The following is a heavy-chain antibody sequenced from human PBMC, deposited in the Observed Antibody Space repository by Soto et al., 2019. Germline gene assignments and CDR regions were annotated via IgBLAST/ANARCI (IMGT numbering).Heavy chain of an antibody. D-gene: IGHD6-19*01. CDR3: ATVDRYSSGWSYYAPEYYYYPMDV. CDR1: GFTFDIYA. V-gene: IGHV3-23*01. J-gene: IGHJ6*02. Sequence: EVQLLESGGDLVQPGGSLRLSCDASGFTFDIYALSWVRQTPGKGLEWVAAISGSGDYTYYTDSVKGRFTISRDNFKNTLSLQMNNMRVEDTALYYCATVDRYSSGWSYYAPEYYYYPMDVWGQGTTVTVSS. CDR2: ISGSGDYT.